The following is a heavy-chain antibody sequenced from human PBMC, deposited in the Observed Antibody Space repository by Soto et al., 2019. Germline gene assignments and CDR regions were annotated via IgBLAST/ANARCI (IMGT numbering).Heavy chain of an antibody. CDR3: ARALDNWNPTPDY. D-gene: IGHD1-20*01. J-gene: IGHJ4*02. V-gene: IGHV3-11*01. Sequence: QVQLVESGGGLVKPGGSLRLSWAASGFTFSDYYMNWIRRARGKGLEWVSYIRSSGSTIFYADSVKGRFTSSRDNAKNALYLQTNTLRAEDTAVYFCARALDNWNPTPDYWGQGTLVTVSS. CDR2: IRSSGSTI. CDR1: GFTFSDYY.